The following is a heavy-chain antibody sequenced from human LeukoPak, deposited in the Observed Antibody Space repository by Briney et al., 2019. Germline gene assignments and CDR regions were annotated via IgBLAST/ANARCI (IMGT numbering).Heavy chain of an antibody. CDR3: AKYWYYYDESGNVPLSDY. Sequence: GGSLRLSCVASGFTLSGYWMSWVRQAPGEGLKWVANIKQDGSEKYYLDSVKGRFTISRDNAKNSLYLQMNSLRAEDTAVYYCAKYWYYYDESGNVPLSDYRGQGTLVTVSS. V-gene: IGHV3-7*01. D-gene: IGHD3-22*01. CDR2: IKQDGSEK. J-gene: IGHJ4*02. CDR1: GFTLSGYW.